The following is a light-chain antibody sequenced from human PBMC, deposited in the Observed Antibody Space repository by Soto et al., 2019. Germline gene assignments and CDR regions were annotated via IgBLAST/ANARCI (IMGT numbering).Light chain of an antibody. J-gene: IGKJ1*01. CDR2: NVY. V-gene: IGKV3-15*01. Sequence: ETVMTQSPATLSVSPGERATLPCRASQSARISLGWYQQKPGQAPRLLIYNVYTTATGIPARFSGSGSGTEFTLTISSLQSEDFAVYYCQQYNNWPTWTCGQGTKVDIK. CDR3: QQYNNWPTWT. CDR1: QSARIS.